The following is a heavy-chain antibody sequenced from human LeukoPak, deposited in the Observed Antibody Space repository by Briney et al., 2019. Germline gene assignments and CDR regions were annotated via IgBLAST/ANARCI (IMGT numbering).Heavy chain of an antibody. CDR2: IWYDGSNK. CDR3: ARGRVVGATIFDY. D-gene: IGHD1-26*01. V-gene: IGHV3-33*01. J-gene: IGHJ4*02. Sequence: GGSLRLSCAAFGFTFSSFGMHWVRQAPGKGLEWVAVIWYDGSNKYYADSVKGRFTISRDNSKNTLYLQMNSLRAEDTAVYYCARGRVVGATIFDYWGQGTLVTVSS. CDR1: GFTFSSFG.